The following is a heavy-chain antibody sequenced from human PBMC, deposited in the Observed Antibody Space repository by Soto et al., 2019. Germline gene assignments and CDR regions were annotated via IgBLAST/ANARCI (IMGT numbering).Heavy chain of an antibody. Sequence: SETLSLTCSVSGGSVSNKTYYWSWIRQPPGKRLEWIGYVYYGGTTNYNPSLKSRVTISVDLSKNQFSLRLSSVTTADTALYYCARTTAVPNTLRSRYFFDYWGQGTLVTVSS. CDR1: GGSVSNKTYY. J-gene: IGHJ4*02. CDR2: VYYGGTT. V-gene: IGHV4-61*01. D-gene: IGHD4-17*01. CDR3: ARTTAVPNTLRSRYFFDY.